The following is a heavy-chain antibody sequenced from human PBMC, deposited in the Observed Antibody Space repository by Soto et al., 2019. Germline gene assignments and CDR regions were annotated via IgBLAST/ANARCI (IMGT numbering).Heavy chain of an antibody. CDR2: INTDGRTI. Sequence: DVQLVESGGGLVQPGGSLRLSCAASGFAFSRYWMHWVRRAPGKGLVWVSRINTDGRTITYADSVKGRFIISRDNVKNTLNLQMNSLGAEDTAIYYGAREESGRYDSSGYYLTWFDPWGQGALVTVSS. CDR3: AREESGRYDSSGYYLTWFDP. D-gene: IGHD3-22*01. J-gene: IGHJ5*02. CDR1: GFAFSRYW. V-gene: IGHV3-74*01.